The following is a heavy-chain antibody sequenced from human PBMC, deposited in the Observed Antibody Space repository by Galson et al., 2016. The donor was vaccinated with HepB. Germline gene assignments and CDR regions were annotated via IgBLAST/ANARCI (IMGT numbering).Heavy chain of an antibody. CDR1: GFTFSNYG. CDR2: VSREGNYK. CDR3: AKVIGGDPPQPFAC. V-gene: IGHV3-30*18. J-gene: IGHJ4*02. D-gene: IGHD1-14*01. Sequence: SLRLSCAASGFTFSNYGMHWVRQAPGKGLEWVAYVSREGNYKYYADSVRGRFTISRDNSKNTLYLQIDSLRPEDAAVYYCAKVIGGDPPQPFACWGQGTLVTVSS.